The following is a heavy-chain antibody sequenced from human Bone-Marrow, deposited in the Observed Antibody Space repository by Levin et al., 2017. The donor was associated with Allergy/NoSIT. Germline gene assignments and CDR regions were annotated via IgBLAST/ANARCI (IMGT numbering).Heavy chain of an antibody. J-gene: IGHJ4*02. CDR3: ARGVPSDY. Sequence: GSLRLSCAVSGGSISSSDWWSWVRQPPGKGLEWIGEIYYTGSTNYNPSLQSRVTVSVDTSKNQFSLKLSSVTAADTAVYYCARGVPSDYWGQGILVSVSS. CDR2: IYYTGST. D-gene: IGHD2-2*01. V-gene: IGHV4-4*02. CDR1: GGSISSSDW.